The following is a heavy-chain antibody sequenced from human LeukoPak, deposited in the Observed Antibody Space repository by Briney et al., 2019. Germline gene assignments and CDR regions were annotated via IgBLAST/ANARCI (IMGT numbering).Heavy chain of an antibody. D-gene: IGHD1-26*01. V-gene: IGHV3-30-3*01. J-gene: IGHJ4*02. CDR2: ISYDGSNK. CDR3: ARQQRELSFDY. CDR1: GFTFSSYA. Sequence: GGSLRLSCAASGFTFSSYAMHWVRQAPGKGLEWVAVISYDGSNKYYADSVKGRSTISRDNSKNTLYLQMNSLRAEDTAVYYCARQQRELSFDYWGQGTLVTVSS.